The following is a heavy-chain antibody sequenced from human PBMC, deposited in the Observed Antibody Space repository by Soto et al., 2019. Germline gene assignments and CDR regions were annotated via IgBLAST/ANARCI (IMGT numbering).Heavy chain of an antibody. V-gene: IGHV2-70*01. J-gene: IGHJ4*02. CDR3: ARIWEYGSSGYCRLGYFDY. D-gene: IGHD3-22*01. CDR1: GFSLSTSGMC. CDR2: IDWDDDK. Sequence: GSGPTLVNPTQTLTLTCTFSGFSLSTSGMCVSWIRQPPGKALEWLALIDWDDDKYYSTSLKTRLTISKDTSKNQVVLTMTNMDPVDTATYYCARIWEYGSSGYCRLGYFDYWGQGTLVTVSS.